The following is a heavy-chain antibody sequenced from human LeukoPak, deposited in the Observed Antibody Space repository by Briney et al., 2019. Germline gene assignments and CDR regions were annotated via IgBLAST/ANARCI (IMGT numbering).Heavy chain of an antibody. D-gene: IGHD4-17*01. CDR1: GFTFSSYE. CDR3: AREAYGDYNYYYYMDG. Sequence: GGSLRLSCAASGFTFSSYEMNWVRQAPGKGLEWVSYISSSGSTIYYADSVKGRFTISRDNAKNSLYLQMNSLRAEDTAVYYCAREAYGDYNYYYYMDGWGKGTTVTVSS. J-gene: IGHJ6*03. CDR2: ISSSGSTI. V-gene: IGHV3-48*03.